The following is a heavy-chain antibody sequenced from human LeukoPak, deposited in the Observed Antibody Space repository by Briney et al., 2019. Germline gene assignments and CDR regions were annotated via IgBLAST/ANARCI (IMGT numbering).Heavy chain of an antibody. D-gene: IGHD7-27*01. CDR3: ARTPPNWGADY. J-gene: IGHJ4*02. CDR1: GYSFTSYD. V-gene: IGHV1-8*01. CDR2: MSPRSGST. Sequence: ASMKVSCKASGYSFTSYDINWVRQAPGQGPEWMGWMSPRSGSTGYAQKFQGRVAMTSDTSISTAYMELSRLTSDDTAVYCCARTPPNWGADYWGQGTLVTVSS.